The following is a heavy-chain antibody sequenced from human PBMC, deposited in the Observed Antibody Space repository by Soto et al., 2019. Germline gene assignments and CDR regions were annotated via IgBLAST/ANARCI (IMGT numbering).Heavy chain of an antibody. J-gene: IGHJ4*02. CDR2: IYYSGST. D-gene: IGHD1-26*01. CDR3: ARVLVGATWDY. Sequence: QAQLQESGPGLVKPSETLSLTCTVSGGSVSNGSYYWSWIRQPPGKGLEWIGYIYYSGSTNYNPSLKSRVTISVDTSKNQFSLKLSSVTAADTAVYYCARVLVGATWDYWGQGTLVTVSS. CDR1: GGSVSNGSYY. V-gene: IGHV4-61*01.